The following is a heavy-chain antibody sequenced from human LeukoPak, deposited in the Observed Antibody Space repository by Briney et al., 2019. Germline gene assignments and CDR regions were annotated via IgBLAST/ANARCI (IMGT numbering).Heavy chain of an antibody. Sequence: PGGSLRLSCVASGFTSKKYSMNWVRQAPGTGLEWISYISDTGLTKHYADSVKGRFTISRDDANNSLYLQMNSLRIEDSALYYCAKEGGQRQYYYYYMDVWGKGTTVTVSS. J-gene: IGHJ6*03. V-gene: IGHV3-48*01. CDR3: AKEGGQRQYYYYYMDV. CDR2: ISDTGLTK. D-gene: IGHD1-1*01. CDR1: GFTSKKYS.